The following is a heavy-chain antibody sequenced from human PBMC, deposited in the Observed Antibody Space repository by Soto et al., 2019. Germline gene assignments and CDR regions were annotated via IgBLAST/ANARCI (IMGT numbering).Heavy chain of an antibody. D-gene: IGHD6-13*01. CDR3: ARVAKTSSSWDY. CDR1: GFTFSNYW. Sequence: EVQLVESGGGLVQPGGSLRLSCAASGFTFSNYWMSWVRQAPGKGLQWVANIKHDGSETYYVDSGKGRFTISRDNAKNSLYLQMNSLRAEDTAVYYCARVAKTSSSWDYWGQGTLVTVSS. CDR2: IKHDGSET. V-gene: IGHV3-7*03. J-gene: IGHJ4*02.